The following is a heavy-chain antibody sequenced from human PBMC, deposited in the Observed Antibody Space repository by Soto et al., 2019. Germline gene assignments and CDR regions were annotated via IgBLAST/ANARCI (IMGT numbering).Heavy chain of an antibody. J-gene: IGHJ4*02. CDR2: ISSSSSYI. D-gene: IGHD2-15*01. CDR3: ARGRGAIFDY. V-gene: IGHV3-21*01. CDR1: GFTFSSYS. Sequence: GGSLRLSCAASGFTFSSYSMNWVRQAPGKGLEWVSSISSSSSYIYYADSVKGRLTISRDNAKNSLYLQMNSLRAEDTAVYYCARGRGAIFDYWGQGTLVTVSS.